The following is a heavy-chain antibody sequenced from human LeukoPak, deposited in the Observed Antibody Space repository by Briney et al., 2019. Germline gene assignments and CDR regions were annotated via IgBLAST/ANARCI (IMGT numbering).Heavy chain of an antibody. CDR1: GFTFSSYE. Sequence: GGSLRLSCAASGFTFSSYEMNWVRQAPGKGLEWVSYISSSGSTIYYADSVKGRFTISRDNAKNSLYLQMNSLRAEDTAVYYCAREGDGYNSPIDYWGQGTLVTVSS. J-gene: IGHJ4*02. V-gene: IGHV3-48*03. D-gene: IGHD5-24*01. CDR2: ISSSGSTI. CDR3: AREGDGYNSPIDY.